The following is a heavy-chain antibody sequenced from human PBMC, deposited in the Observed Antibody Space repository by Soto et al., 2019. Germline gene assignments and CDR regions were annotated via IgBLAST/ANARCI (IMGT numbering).Heavy chain of an antibody. J-gene: IGHJ1*01. CDR3: AKVRTFTALLEPSLAEYFQH. CDR2: ISGSGGST. D-gene: IGHD1-1*01. Sequence: GGSLRLSCAASGFTFSSYAMSWVRQAPGKGLEWVSAISGSGGSTYYADSVKGRFTISRDNSKNTLYLQMNSLRAEDTAVYYCAKVRTFTALLEPSLAEYFQHWGQGTLVTVSS. V-gene: IGHV3-23*01. CDR1: GFTFSSYA.